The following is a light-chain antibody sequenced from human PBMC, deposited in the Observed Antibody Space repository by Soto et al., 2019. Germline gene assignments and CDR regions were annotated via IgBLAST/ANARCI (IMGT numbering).Light chain of an antibody. CDR3: LSYTRRTADV. CDR1: SSDVGGYKY. V-gene: IGLV2-14*01. Sequence: QSVLTQPASVSGSPGQSITISFTGNSSDVGGYKYVSWYQLHPGKAPKLMIYEVRNRTSGISNRFSASKSGNTACLTISGLQAEDVADYYCLSYTRRTADVFGTGIKLAVL. CDR2: EVR. J-gene: IGLJ1*01.